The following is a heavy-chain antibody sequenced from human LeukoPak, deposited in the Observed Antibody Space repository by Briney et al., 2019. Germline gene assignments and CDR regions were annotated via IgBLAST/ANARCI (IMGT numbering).Heavy chain of an antibody. Sequence: ASVKVSCKASGYTFTGYYMHWVRQAPGQGLEWMGWINPNSGGTNYAQKFQGRVTMTRDTSISTAYMELSRLRSDDTAVYYWARGERHLGNIAARRRPFDYWGQGTLVTVSS. J-gene: IGHJ4*02. CDR3: ARGERHLGNIAARRRPFDY. CDR2: INPNSGGT. D-gene: IGHD6-6*01. V-gene: IGHV1-2*02. CDR1: GYTFTGYY.